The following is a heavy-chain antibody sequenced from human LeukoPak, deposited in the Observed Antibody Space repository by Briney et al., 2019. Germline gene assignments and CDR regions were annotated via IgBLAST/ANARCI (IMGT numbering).Heavy chain of an antibody. CDR2: IYSSGRT. Sequence: SETLSLTCSVSGASISAYHWSWIRQPAGKGLEWIGRIYSSGRTNYIPSLKSQLTMSVDTSKNQFSLKLNSVTAADTAVYYCARDYSYPDYWGQGILVTVSS. J-gene: IGHJ4*02. V-gene: IGHV4-4*07. CDR3: ARDYSYPDY. CDR1: GASISAYH. D-gene: IGHD5-18*01.